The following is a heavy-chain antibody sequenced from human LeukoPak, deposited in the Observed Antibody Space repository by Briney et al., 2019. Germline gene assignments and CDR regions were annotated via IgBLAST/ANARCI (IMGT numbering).Heavy chain of an antibody. CDR2: INHSGST. J-gene: IGHJ6*03. Sequence: SETLSLTCAVSGGSFSGYYWSWIRQPPGKGLEWIGEINHSGSTNYNPSLKSRVTISVDTSKNQFSLKLSSVTAADTAVYYCARGGSGYTITYYYYYYMDVWGKGTTVTVSS. V-gene: IGHV4-34*01. CDR3: ARGGSGYTITYYYYYYMDV. D-gene: IGHD5-12*01. CDR1: GGSFSGYY.